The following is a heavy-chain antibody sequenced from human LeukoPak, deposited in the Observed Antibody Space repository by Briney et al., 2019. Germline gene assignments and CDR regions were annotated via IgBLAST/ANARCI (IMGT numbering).Heavy chain of an antibody. J-gene: IGHJ4*02. D-gene: IGHD4-17*01. Sequence: SETLSLTCSVSGGSVSSNYWAWLRQPPGKGPEWIGYIYHSGYAKYNPSFKSRVTMSVDTSKSQFSLQLTSVTAADTAVYYCARHNIASDGARLFDFWGRGALVAVSS. CDR1: GGSVSSNY. CDR3: ARHNIASDGARLFDF. CDR2: IYHSGYA. V-gene: IGHV4-59*08.